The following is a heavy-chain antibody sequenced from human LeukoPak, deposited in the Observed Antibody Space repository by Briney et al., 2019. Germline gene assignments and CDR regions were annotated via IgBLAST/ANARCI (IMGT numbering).Heavy chain of an antibody. V-gene: IGHV1-2*02. D-gene: IGHD1-26*01. CDR1: GYTFTGYY. CDR3: ARDPLVGATGGYFDY. J-gene: IGHJ4*02. CDR2: INPNSGVT. Sequence: ASVKVSCKASGYTFTGYYMHWVRQAPGQGLELMGCINPNSGVTNYAQKFQGRVTMTCDTSISTAYMELSSLKFDDTAVYYCARDPLVGATGGYFDYWGQGTLVTVSS.